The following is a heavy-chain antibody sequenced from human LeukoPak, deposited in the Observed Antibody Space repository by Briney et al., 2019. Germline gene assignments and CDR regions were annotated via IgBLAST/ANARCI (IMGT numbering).Heavy chain of an antibody. CDR1: GGSFSGYY. V-gene: IGHV4-34*01. CDR3: ARGDSYFDY. CDR2: INHSGST. Sequence: ETLSLPCAVSGGSFSGYYWSGIRQPPGKGLEWIGEINHSGSTNYNPALKSRVTISVDTSKTQFSLKLSSVTAADTAVYYCARGDSYFDYWGQGTLVTVSS. J-gene: IGHJ4*02.